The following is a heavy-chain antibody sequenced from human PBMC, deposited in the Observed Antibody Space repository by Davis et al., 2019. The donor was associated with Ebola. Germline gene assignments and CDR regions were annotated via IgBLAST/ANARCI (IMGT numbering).Heavy chain of an antibody. V-gene: IGHV3-23*01. J-gene: IGHJ4*02. CDR1: SFSFTNYV. CDR2: ITSGGGST. CDR3: ARGDATTLYYDTGHDY. D-gene: IGHD3-22*01. Sequence: GESLKISCTASSFSFTNYVMTWVRQAPGKGLEWVSTITSGGGSTYYAASVRGRFTISRDNSRDTLFLRMIGLRAEDTALYYCARGDATTLYYDTGHDYWGQGTLVTVTS.